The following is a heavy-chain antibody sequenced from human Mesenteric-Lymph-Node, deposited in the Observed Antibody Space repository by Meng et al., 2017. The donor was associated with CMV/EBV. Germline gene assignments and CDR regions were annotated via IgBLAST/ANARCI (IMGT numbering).Heavy chain of an antibody. V-gene: IGHV3-21*01. J-gene: IGHJ6*02. CDR1: GFTFDDYG. D-gene: IGHD4-11*01. CDR3: ARRGPYSKPYYYYGMDV. CDR2: ISSSSSYI. Sequence: GESLKISCAASGFTFDDYGMSWVRQAPGKGLEWVSSISSSSSYIYYADSVKGRFTISRDNAKNSLYLQMNSLRAEDTAVYYCARRGPYSKPYYYYGMDVWGQGTTVTVSS.